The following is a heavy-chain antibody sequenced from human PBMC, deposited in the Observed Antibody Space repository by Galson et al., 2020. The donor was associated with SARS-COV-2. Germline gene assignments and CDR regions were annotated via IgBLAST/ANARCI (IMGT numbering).Heavy chain of an antibody. Sequence: SETLSLTCAVSGGSISSGGYSWSWLRQPPGKGLEWIGYIYHSGSTYYNPSLKSRVTISVDRSKNQFSLKLSSVTAADTAVYYCARAVYCSGGSCSGDDAFDIWGQGTMVTVSS. CDR3: ARAVYCSGGSCSGDDAFDI. J-gene: IGHJ3*02. CDR1: GGSISSGGYS. V-gene: IGHV4-30-2*01. CDR2: IYHSGST. D-gene: IGHD2-15*01.